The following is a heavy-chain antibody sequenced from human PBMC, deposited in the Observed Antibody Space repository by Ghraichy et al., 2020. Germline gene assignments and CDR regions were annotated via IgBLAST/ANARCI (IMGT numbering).Heavy chain of an antibody. V-gene: IGHV1-24*01. CDR2: FDPEDGET. Sequence: ASVKVSCKVSGYTLTELSMHWVRQAPGKGLEWMGGFDPEDGETIYAQKFQGRVTMTEDTSTDTAYMELSSLRSEDTAVYYCATDSGGLGYYDSSGYYTWYFDLWGRGTLVTVSS. CDR3: ATDSGGLGYYDSSGYYTWYFDL. CDR1: GYTLTELS. D-gene: IGHD3-22*01. J-gene: IGHJ2*01.